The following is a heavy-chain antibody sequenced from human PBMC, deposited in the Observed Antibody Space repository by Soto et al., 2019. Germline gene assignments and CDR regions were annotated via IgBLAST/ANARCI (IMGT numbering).Heavy chain of an antibody. CDR2: ISYDGNNK. Sequence: QVQLLESGGGLVQPGRSLRVSCAASGFTFSSYGMHWVRQAPGKGLEWVAVISYDGNNKYYTDSVKGRFSVSRDNSKNTLFLQMDRLRAEDTALYYCAIANAVPAATASFDFWGQRTLVTVSS. CDR1: GFTFSSYG. J-gene: IGHJ4*02. CDR3: AIANAVPAATASFDF. D-gene: IGHD2-2*01. V-gene: IGHV3-30*03.